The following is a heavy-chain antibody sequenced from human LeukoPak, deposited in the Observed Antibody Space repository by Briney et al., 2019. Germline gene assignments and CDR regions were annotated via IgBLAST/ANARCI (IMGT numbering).Heavy chain of an antibody. V-gene: IGHV4-38-2*02. Sequence: PSETLSLTCTVSGYSISSGYYWGWIRQPPGKGLEWIGSIYHSGSTYYNPSLKSRVTISVDTSKNQFSLKLSSVTAADTAVYYCARDRPFYGRSFDLWGRGTLVTVSS. CDR1: GYSISSGYY. D-gene: IGHD3-10*02. J-gene: IGHJ2*01. CDR2: IYHSGST. CDR3: ARDRPFYGRSFDL.